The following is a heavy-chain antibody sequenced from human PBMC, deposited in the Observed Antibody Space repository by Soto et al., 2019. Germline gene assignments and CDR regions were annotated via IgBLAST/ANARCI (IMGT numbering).Heavy chain of an antibody. Sequence: WESLKISCKGSGYSFTNYWIDWMRQLPGEGLEYMGIIYPSDSTARYSPSFQGQVTFSVDKSISTAYLQWNSLKASDTAIYYCARHGFYGDYSSNYFDPWGQGTLVTVSS. CDR2: IYPSDSTA. D-gene: IGHD4-17*01. J-gene: IGHJ5*02. CDR3: ARHGFYGDYSSNYFDP. V-gene: IGHV5-51*01. CDR1: GYSFTNYW.